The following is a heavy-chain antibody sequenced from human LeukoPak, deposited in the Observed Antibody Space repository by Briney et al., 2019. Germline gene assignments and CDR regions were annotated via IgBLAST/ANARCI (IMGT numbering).Heavy chain of an antibody. D-gene: IGHD6-13*01. Sequence: SVKVSCKASGGTFSSYAISWVRQAPGQGLESMGGIIPIFGTANYAQKFQGRVTMTRNTSISTAYMELSSLRSEDTAVYYCARAASYSSSGKTRKNYYFDYWGQGTLVTVSS. CDR2: IIPIFGTA. J-gene: IGHJ4*02. V-gene: IGHV1-69*05. CDR1: GGTFSSYA. CDR3: ARAASYSSSGKTRKNYYFDY.